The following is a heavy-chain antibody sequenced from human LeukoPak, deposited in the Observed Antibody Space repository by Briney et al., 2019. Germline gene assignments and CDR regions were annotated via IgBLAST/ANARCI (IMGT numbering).Heavy chain of an antibody. CDR1: GFTFTNYW. CDR2: INQDGSEK. V-gene: IGHV3-7*04. D-gene: IGHD6-13*01. Sequence: GGSLRLSCAASGFTFTNYWMDWLRQAPGKGLEWVASINQDGSEKYYVDSVKGRFSVSRDNAKNSLNLQMNSLRAEDTAVYYCARDVPYSSTWYAFANWGQGTLVTVSS. J-gene: IGHJ4*02. CDR3: ARDVPYSSTWYAFAN.